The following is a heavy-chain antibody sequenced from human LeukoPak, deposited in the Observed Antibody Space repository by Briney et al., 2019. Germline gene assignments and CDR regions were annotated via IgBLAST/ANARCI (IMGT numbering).Heavy chain of an antibody. CDR3: AKGEPDIVLMVYASFDY. Sequence: GGSLRLSCAASGFTFSSYAMSWVRQAPGKGLEWVSAISGSGGSTYYADSVKGRFTISRDNSKNTLYLQMNSLRAEDTALYYCAKGEPDIVLMVYASFDYWGQGTLVTVSS. V-gene: IGHV3-23*01. CDR1: GFTFSSYA. CDR2: ISGSGGST. D-gene: IGHD2-8*01. J-gene: IGHJ4*02.